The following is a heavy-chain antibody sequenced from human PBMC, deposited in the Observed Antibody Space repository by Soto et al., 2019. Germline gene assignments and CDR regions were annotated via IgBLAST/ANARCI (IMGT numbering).Heavy chain of an antibody. Sequence: QVQLVESGGGVVQPGRSLRLSCAASGFTFSSYGMHWVRQAPGKGLEWVAVISYDGSNKYYADSVKGRFTISRDNSKNTLYLQMNSLRAEDTAVYYCAKDGVAYCGGDCYSSYYFDCWGQGTLVTVSS. CDR1: GFTFSSYG. V-gene: IGHV3-30*18. J-gene: IGHJ4*02. CDR2: ISYDGSNK. CDR3: AKDGVAYCGGDCYSSYYFDC. D-gene: IGHD2-21*02.